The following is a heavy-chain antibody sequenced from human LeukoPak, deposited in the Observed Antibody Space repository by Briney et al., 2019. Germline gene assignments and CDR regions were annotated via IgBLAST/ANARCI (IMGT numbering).Heavy chain of an antibody. D-gene: IGHD1-14*01. J-gene: IGHJ4*02. Sequence: GSLRLSCAASGFTFSSYEMNWVRQAPGKGLEWIGSIYYSGNTYYNASLKSRVTISVDTSKNQFSLKLSSVTAADTAVYYCARWTGDYWGQGTLVTVSS. CDR2: IYYSGNT. CDR1: GFTFSSYE. CDR3: ARWTGDY. V-gene: IGHV4-39*07.